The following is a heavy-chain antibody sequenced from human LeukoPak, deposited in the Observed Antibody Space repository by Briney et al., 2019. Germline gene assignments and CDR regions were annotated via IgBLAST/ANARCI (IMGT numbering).Heavy chain of an antibody. CDR2: IYYSGST. D-gene: IGHD3-22*01. CDR1: GGSISSSSYY. CDR3: ARQGTKAYDSSGYYYGY. Sequence: PSETLSLTCTVSGGSISSSSYYWGWIRQPPGTGLEWIGSIYYSGSTYYNPSLKSRVTISVDTSKNQFSLKLSSVTAADTAVYYCARQGTKAYDSSGYYYGYWGQGTLVTVSS. J-gene: IGHJ4*02. V-gene: IGHV4-39*01.